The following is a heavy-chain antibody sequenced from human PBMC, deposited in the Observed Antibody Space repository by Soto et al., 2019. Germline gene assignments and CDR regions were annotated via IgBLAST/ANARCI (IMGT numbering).Heavy chain of an antibody. V-gene: IGHV4-59*01. CDR3: ARDPGYCSGSSCYLDAFDI. CDR1: GASITSNY. Sequence: SETLSLTCTVSGASITSNYWTWIRQPPGEGLEWIGNIYYSGVTNYNPSLQSRITISLETSNNQFSLRLSSVTAADTAVYYCARDPGYCSGSSCYLDAFDIWGQGTMVTVSS. J-gene: IGHJ3*02. CDR2: IYYSGVT. D-gene: IGHD2-15*01.